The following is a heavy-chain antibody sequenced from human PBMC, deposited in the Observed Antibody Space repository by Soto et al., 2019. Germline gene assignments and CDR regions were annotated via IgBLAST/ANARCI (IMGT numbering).Heavy chain of an antibody. Sequence: GGSLRLSCAASGFTFGSYAMSWVRQAPGKGLEWVSAISGSGGSTYYADSVKGRFTVSRDNSKNTLYLQMNSLRAEDTAVYYCVESSGSYYFWGQGSLVTVSS. CDR3: VESSGSYYF. CDR1: GFTFGSYA. J-gene: IGHJ4*02. D-gene: IGHD3-10*01. V-gene: IGHV3-23*01. CDR2: ISGSGGST.